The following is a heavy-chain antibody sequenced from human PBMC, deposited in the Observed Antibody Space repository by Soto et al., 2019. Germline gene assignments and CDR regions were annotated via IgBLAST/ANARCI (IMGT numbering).Heavy chain of an antibody. CDR2: IDPSDSYT. V-gene: IGHV5-10-1*01. CDR1: GYSFTSYW. J-gene: IGHJ3*02. CDR3: ARPLYYYDSSGYSSRGAFDI. Sequence: GESLKISCKGSGYSFTSYWISWVRQMPGKGLEWMGRIDPSDSYTNYSPSFQGHVTISADKSISTAYLQWSSLKASDTAMYYCARPLYYYDSSGYSSRGAFDIWGQGTMVTVSS. D-gene: IGHD3-22*01.